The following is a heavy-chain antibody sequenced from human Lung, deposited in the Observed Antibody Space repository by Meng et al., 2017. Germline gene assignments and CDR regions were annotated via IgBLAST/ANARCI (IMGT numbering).Heavy chain of an antibody. CDR2: INPKSGDT. J-gene: IGHJ4*02. V-gene: IGHV1-2*06. Sequence: GQAVKVGVEGKKPGASVKVSCKPSGYNFPDYYIHWVRRAPGQGLEWMGRINPKSGDTHYAQKFQARVTMTGDTSISTAYMELSGLRSDDTAMYYCARDEDISAAGKLFGDYWGQGTLVTVSS. CDR3: ARDEDISAAGKLFGDY. CDR1: GYNFPDYY. D-gene: IGHD6-25*01.